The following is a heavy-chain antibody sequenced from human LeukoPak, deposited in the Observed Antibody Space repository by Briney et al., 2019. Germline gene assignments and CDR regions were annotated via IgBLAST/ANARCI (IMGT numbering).Heavy chain of an antibody. Sequence: KPSVTLSLTCTGSGASVSNYYWSWIRHPAGKELEWFGRIYNGGSANYHPSLQSGISISVATSKNQSSLRLKPVTAAETAVYYCARQQIGPYYFDYWGQGTLVTVSS. CDR2: IYNGGSA. D-gene: IGHD3-22*01. J-gene: IGHJ4*02. CDR3: ARQQIGPYYFDY. CDR1: GASVSNYY. V-gene: IGHV4-4*07.